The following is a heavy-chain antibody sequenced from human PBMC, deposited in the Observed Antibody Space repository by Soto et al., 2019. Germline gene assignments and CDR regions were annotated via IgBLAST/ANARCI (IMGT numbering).Heavy chain of an antibody. CDR3: ARGRGSIFAYYFDY. V-gene: IGHV3-53*01. CDR1: GFTVSSNY. Sequence: GGSLRLSGAASGFTVSSNYMSWDRQAPGKGLEWVSVIYSGGSTYYADSVKGRFTISRDNSKNTLYRQMNSLRAEATAVSYCARGRGSIFAYYFDYWGQVTLVAACS. J-gene: IGHJ4*02. D-gene: IGHD3-3*01. CDR2: IYSGGST.